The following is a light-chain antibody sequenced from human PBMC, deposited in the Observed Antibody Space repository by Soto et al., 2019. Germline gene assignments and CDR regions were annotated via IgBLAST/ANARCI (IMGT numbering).Light chain of an antibody. V-gene: IGKV1-9*01. CDR2: AAS. CDR1: QGISNY. CDR3: QQLDSYPIT. Sequence: DIQLTQSPSFLSASVGDIVTITGRASQGISNYVLWYQQKPGKAPKLLIYAASTLQSGVASRFSGSGSGTEFTLTISSLQPEDFAIYYCQQLDSYPITFGQGTRLEIK. J-gene: IGKJ5*01.